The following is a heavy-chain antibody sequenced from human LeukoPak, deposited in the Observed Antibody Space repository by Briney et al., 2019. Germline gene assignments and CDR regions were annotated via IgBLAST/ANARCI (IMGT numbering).Heavy chain of an antibody. V-gene: IGHV4-34*01. CDR3: VRGGMTIFGVVIGRAFDY. CDR1: GVSFSGYY. CDR2: INHSGST. D-gene: IGHD3-3*01. Sequence: SETLSLTCAVYGVSFSGYYWSWLRQPPGKGLEWIGEINHSGSTNYNPSLKSRVTISVDTSKNQFSLKLSSVTAADTAVYYCVRGGMTIFGVVIGRAFDYWGQGTLVTVSS. J-gene: IGHJ4*02.